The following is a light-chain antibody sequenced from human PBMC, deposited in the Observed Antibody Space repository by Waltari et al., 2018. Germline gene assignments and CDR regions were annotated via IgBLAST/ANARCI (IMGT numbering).Light chain of an antibody. CDR2: AAT. CDR1: QTISRY. CDR3: QQSYSTPRT. V-gene: IGKV1-39*01. J-gene: IGKJ2*01. Sequence: DVQMTQSPSSLSASVGDTVTITCRASQTISRYLNWYQQQPRKAPKLLIYAATTLQSEVPSRFTGSGSGTDFTLTISSVQPEDFATYYCQQSYSTPRTFVQVSKLHSK.